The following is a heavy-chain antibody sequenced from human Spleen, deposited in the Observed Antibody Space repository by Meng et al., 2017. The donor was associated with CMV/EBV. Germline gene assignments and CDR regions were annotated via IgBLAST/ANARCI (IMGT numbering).Heavy chain of an antibody. CDR2: IYWNDDK. Sequence: TSGGGVGWIRQPPGKAMEWLALIYWNDDKRYSPSLKSRLTITKDTSKNQVVLTMTNMDPVDTATYYCALEVLRYFDWLPYYYYGMDVWGQGTTVTVSS. J-gene: IGHJ6*02. D-gene: IGHD3-9*01. CDR3: ALEVLRYFDWLPYYYYGMDV. CDR1: TSGGG. V-gene: IGHV2-5*01.